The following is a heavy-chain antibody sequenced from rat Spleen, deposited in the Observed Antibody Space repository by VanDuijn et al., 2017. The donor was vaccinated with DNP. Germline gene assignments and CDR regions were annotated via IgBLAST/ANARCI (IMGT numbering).Heavy chain of an antibody. D-gene: IGHD1-11*01. CDR1: GFIFSDYA. J-gene: IGHJ3*01. V-gene: IGHV5-17*01. CDR3: ARHLRRAPGFAY. Sequence: EVQLVESGGGLVRPGNSLRLSCAASGFIFSDYAMAWVRQSPKMGLEWVATIIYDGISTYYGDSVKGRFTVSRDNTRNTLYLQMDSLRSEDTATYYCARHLRRAPGFAYWGQGTLVTVSS. CDR2: IIYDGIST.